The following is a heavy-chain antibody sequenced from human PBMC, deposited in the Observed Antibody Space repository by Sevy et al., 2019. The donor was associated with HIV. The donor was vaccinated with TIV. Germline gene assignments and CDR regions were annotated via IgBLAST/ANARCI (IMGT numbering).Heavy chain of an antibody. D-gene: IGHD3-10*01. V-gene: IGHV1-8*01. Sequence: ASVKVSCKASGYTFTSYDINWVRQATGKGLEWMGWMNPTSGNTGYEQKFQGRVTMTRNTSISTAYMELSRLRSEDTAVYYCARGRHMVRGGDNWFDPWGQGTLVTVSS. CDR1: GYTFTSYD. CDR3: ARGRHMVRGGDNWFDP. J-gene: IGHJ5*02. CDR2: MNPTSGNT.